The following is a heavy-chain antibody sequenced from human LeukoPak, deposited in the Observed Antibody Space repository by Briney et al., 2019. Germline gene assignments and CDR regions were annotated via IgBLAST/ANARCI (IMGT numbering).Heavy chain of an antibody. J-gene: IGHJ4*02. CDR1: GDSVSSNSAA. CDR2: TYYRSNWNN. CDR3: ARARLHHNYGSGTNFDY. Sequence: SQTLSLTCAISGDSVSSNSAAWNWSRQSPSRGLEWLGRTYYRSNWNNDFAESVKSRITIKPDTSRNPLSLQLNSVTPEDTAVYYCARARLHHNYGSGTNFDYWGQGTLVTVSS. V-gene: IGHV6-1*01. D-gene: IGHD3-10*01.